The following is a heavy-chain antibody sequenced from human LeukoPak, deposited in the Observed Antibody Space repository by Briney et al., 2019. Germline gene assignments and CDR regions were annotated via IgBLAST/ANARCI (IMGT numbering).Heavy chain of an antibody. CDR3: ARDLGLFMVRGVINDYYMDV. V-gene: IGHV3-30*01. CDR2: ISYDGSNK. CDR1: GFTFSSYA. Sequence: GGSLRLSCAASGFTFSSYAMHRVRQAPGKGLEWVAVISYDGSNKYYADSVKGRFTISRDNSKNTLYLQMNSLRAEDTAVYYCARDLGLFMVRGVINDYYMDVWGKGTTVTVSS. J-gene: IGHJ6*03. D-gene: IGHD3-10*01.